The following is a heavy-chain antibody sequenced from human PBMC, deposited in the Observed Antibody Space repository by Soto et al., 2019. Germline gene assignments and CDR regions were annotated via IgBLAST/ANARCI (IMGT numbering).Heavy chain of an antibody. J-gene: IGHJ5*02. Sequence: SETLSLTCTVSGGSVSSGSYYWSWIRQPPGKGLEWIGYIYYSGSTNYNPSLKSRVTISVDTSKNQFSLKLSSVTAADTAVYYCARSIGYCSSTSCYTGGWFDPWGQGTLVTISS. D-gene: IGHD2-2*02. CDR3: ARSIGYCSSTSCYTGGWFDP. CDR1: GGSVSSGSYY. CDR2: IYYSGST. V-gene: IGHV4-61*01.